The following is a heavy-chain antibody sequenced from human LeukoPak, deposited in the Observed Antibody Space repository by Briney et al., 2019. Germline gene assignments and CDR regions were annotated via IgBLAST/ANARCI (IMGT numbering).Heavy chain of an antibody. Sequence: GGSLRLSCAASGFTFTSYAMNWVRQAPGKGLEWVSAVWRSGTTTYYADSGKGGFTISRDNSKNTLYMQMNSLRAEDTAVYYCAKGPTRDYDYWYYSDYWGQGTLVTVSS. V-gene: IGHV3-23*01. CDR3: AKGPTRDYDYWYYSDY. CDR2: VWRSGTTT. J-gene: IGHJ4*02. CDR1: GFTFTSYA. D-gene: IGHD5-12*01.